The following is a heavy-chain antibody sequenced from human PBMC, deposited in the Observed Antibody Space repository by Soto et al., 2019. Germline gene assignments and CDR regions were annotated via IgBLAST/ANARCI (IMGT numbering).Heavy chain of an antibody. CDR2: IYYSGST. D-gene: IGHD3-10*01. V-gene: IGHV4-39*01. CDR1: GGSISSSSYY. Sequence: SETLSLTCTVSGGSISSSSYYWGWIRQPPGKGLEWIGSIYYSGSTYYNPSLKSRVTISVDTSKNQFSLKLSSVTAADTAVYYCSLTMVRGADYYYYMDVWGKGTTVTVSS. CDR3: SLTMVRGADYYYYMDV. J-gene: IGHJ6*03.